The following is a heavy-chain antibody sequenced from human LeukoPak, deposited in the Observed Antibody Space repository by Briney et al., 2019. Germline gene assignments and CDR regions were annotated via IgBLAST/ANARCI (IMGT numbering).Heavy chain of an antibody. CDR2: IYSQSEGGTT. V-gene: IGHV3-15*01. CDR3: CTDYYDFWSGPH. Sequence: GGSLTLSCRASGFTFSDACMSWVRQAPGKGLEWVAQIYSQSEGGTTGYAAPVKGRFTISRDDAENTLFLQMNSLKSEDTALYYCCTDYYDFWSGPHWGQGSPVTVSS. J-gene: IGHJ4*02. D-gene: IGHD3-3*01. CDR1: GFTFSDAC.